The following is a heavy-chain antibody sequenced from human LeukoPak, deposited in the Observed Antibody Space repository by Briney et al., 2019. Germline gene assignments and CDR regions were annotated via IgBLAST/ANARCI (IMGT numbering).Heavy chain of an antibody. CDR2: INHSGST. V-gene: IGHV4-34*01. D-gene: IGHD2-2*01. J-gene: IGHJ4*02. CDR3: AAVVPAAMY. CDR1: GGSFSGYS. Sequence: SETLSLTCAVYGGSFSGYSWSWIRQPPGKGLEWIGEINHSGSTNYNPSLTSRVTISVVTSKNQFSLKLSSVTAADTAVYCCAAVVPAAMYWGQGTLVTVSS.